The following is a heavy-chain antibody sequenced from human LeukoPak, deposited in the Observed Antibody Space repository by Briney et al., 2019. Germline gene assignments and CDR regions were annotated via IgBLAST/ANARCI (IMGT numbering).Heavy chain of an antibody. J-gene: IGHJ1*01. CDR2: MNPNSGNT. CDR1: GYTFSSND. D-gene: IGHD6-19*01. Sequence: SVKVSCKASGYTFSSNDINWVRQATGQGLEWMGWMNPNSGNTGYAHKFQGRLNMTRNTSIDTAYMELSSLRSDDTAVYYCARRVGSGWPVQHWGQGTLVTVSS. CDR3: ARRVGSGWPVQH. V-gene: IGHV1-8*01.